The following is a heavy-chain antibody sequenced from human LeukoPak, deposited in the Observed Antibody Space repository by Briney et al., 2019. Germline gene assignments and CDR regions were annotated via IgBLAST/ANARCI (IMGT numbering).Heavy chain of an antibody. J-gene: IGHJ4*02. CDR1: GYSISSGYY. CDR3: ARVGYTYGYGTSYFDY. Sequence: SETLSLTCAVSGYSISSGYYWGWIRQPPGKGLEWIGSIYHSGSTYYNPSLKSRVTISVDTSKNQFSLKLISVTAADTAVYYCARVGYTYGYGTSYFDYWGQGTLVTVSS. V-gene: IGHV4-38-2*01. CDR2: IYHSGST. D-gene: IGHD5-18*01.